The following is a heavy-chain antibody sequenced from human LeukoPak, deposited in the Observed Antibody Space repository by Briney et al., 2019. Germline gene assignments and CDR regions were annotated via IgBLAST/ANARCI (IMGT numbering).Heavy chain of an antibody. J-gene: IGHJ5*02. D-gene: IGHD3-16*01. CDR3: ARERLRLFDP. CDR1: GFTVSSNY. V-gene: IGHV3-53*01. Sequence: GGSLRLSCAASGFTVSSNYMSWVRQAPGKGLEWVSVIYSGGSTYYADSVKGRFTISRDNSRNTLYLQMNSLRAEDTAVYYCARERLRLFDPWGQGTLVTVSS. CDR2: IYSGGST.